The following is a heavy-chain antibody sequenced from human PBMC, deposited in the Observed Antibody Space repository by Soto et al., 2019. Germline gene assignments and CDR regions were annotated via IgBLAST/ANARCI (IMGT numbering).Heavy chain of an antibody. CDR2: IWYDGSNK. D-gene: IGHD4-17*01. J-gene: IGHJ4*02. CDR3: ARDRWVTTTWYYFEY. V-gene: IGHV3-33*01. CDR1: GFTFSSYG. Sequence: GGSLRLSCAASGFTFSSYGMHWVRQAPGKGLEWVAVIWYDGSNKYYADSVKGRFTISRDNSKNTLYLQMNSLRAEDTAVYYCARDRWVTTTWYYFEYWGQGTPVTVAS.